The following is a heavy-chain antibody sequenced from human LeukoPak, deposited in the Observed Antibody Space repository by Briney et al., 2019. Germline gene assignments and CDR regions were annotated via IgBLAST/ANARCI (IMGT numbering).Heavy chain of an antibody. V-gene: IGHV1-46*01. J-gene: IGHJ5*02. CDR3: ASNGYCSSTSCYEEGWFDP. CDR1: GYTFTSNY. D-gene: IGHD2-2*01. CDR2: IYPRDGST. Sequence: ASVKVSCKASGYTFTSNYIHWVRQAPGQGLEWMGMIYPRDGSTSYAQKLQGRVTMTTDTSTSTAYMELRSLRSDDTAVYYCASNGYCSSTSCYEEGWFDPWGQGTLVTVSS.